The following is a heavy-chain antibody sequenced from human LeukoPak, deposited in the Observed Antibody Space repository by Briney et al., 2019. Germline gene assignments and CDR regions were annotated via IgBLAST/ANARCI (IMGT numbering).Heavy chain of an antibody. CDR3: TTDRGLTMIRGVFVS. D-gene: IGHD3-10*01. Sequence: PGGSLRLSCAASGFTFTPAWMTWVRQAPGKGLEWVGRIKSKADGETTDYAASVKGRIFMSRDDSKATLFLLMNYLETEDTAVYYCTTDRGLTMIRGVFVSWGQGTLVTVSS. CDR1: GFTFTPAW. CDR2: IKSKADGETT. J-gene: IGHJ4*02. V-gene: IGHV3-15*01.